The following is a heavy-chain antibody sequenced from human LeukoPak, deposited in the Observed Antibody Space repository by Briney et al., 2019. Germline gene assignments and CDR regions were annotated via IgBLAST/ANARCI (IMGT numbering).Heavy chain of an antibody. CDR3: ARAGWLQSPWDYYGMDV. V-gene: IGHV4-59*01. D-gene: IGHD5-12*01. CDR2: IYYSGST. Sequence: SETLSLTCTVSDGSISSYYWSWIRQPPGKGLEWIGYIYYSGSTNYNPSLKSRVTISVDTSKNQFSLKLSSVTAADTAVYYCARAGWLQSPWDYYGMDVWGQGTTVTVSS. J-gene: IGHJ6*02. CDR1: DGSISSYY.